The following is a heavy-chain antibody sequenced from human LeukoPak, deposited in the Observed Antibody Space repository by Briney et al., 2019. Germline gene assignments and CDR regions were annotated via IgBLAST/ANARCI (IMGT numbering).Heavy chain of an antibody. CDR2: IYYSGST. Sequence: SETLSLTCTVSGRSITSGDYYWSWIRQPPGKGLERIRHIYYSGSTYYNPSLKSRVTISVDTSKNQFSLKRSAGTAADTAVYYWGRGGLFGDYVNYWGQGTLVTVSS. CDR1: GRSITSGDYY. CDR3: GRGGLFGDYVNY. D-gene: IGHD4-17*01. J-gene: IGHJ4*02. V-gene: IGHV4-30-4*08.